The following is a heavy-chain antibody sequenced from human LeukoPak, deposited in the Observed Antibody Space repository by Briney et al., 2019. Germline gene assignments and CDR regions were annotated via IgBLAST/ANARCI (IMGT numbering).Heavy chain of an antibody. CDR1: GYTFTSYG. J-gene: IGHJ4*02. CDR2: ISVYNGNT. V-gene: IGHV1-18*01. D-gene: IGHD3-16*02. Sequence: ASVKVSCKASGYTFTSYGISWVRQAPGQGLEWMGWISVYNGNTNYAQNLQGRVTMTTDTSTSTAYMELRSLRSDDTAVYYCARDLGPPLIDYFDYWGQGTLVTVSS. CDR3: ARDLGPPLIDYFDY.